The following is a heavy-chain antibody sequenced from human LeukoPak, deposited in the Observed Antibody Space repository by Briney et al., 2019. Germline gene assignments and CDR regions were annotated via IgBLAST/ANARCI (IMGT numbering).Heavy chain of an antibody. Sequence: ASVKVSCNASGYTFTSYAMNWVRQAPGQWLEWMGWINTNTGNPTYAQGFTGRFVLSLDTSVSTAYLQISSLKAEDTAVYYCARAAYCSGGTCYNWFDPWGQGPLVTVSS. J-gene: IGHJ5*02. CDR3: ARAAYCSGGTCYNWFDP. V-gene: IGHV7-4-1*02. CDR1: GYTFTSYA. D-gene: IGHD2-15*01. CDR2: INTNTGNP.